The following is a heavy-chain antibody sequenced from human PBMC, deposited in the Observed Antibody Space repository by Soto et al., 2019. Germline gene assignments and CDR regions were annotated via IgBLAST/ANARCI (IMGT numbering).Heavy chain of an antibody. CDR2: IKHDGSET. J-gene: IGHJ4*02. D-gene: IGHD2-15*01. Sequence: GGSLRLSCAASGFTFNTFWMSWVRQSPGKGLEWVANIKHDGSETYYADSVKGRFTISRDNAKNSLFLQMNTLRTEDTAVYYCTRDFATHCSGSTCYPYAYWGQGALVTVSS. CDR3: TRDFATHCSGSTCYPYAY. CDR1: GFTFNTFW. V-gene: IGHV3-7*03.